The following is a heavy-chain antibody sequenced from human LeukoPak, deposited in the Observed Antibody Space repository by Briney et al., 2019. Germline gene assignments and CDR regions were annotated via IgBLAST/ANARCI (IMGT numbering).Heavy chain of an antibody. V-gene: IGHV4-39*01. CDR3: ARPSSSGNYYY. CDR2: IYYSGSP. J-gene: IGHJ4*02. Sequence: MSSETLSLTCTVSGGSISSSHHWWGWIRQPPGKGLEWIGSIYYSGSPSYSPSLKSRVTISVDTSKNQLSLKLSSVAAADTAVYYCARPSSSGNYYYWGQGTLVTVS. CDR1: GGSISSSHHW. D-gene: IGHD1-26*01.